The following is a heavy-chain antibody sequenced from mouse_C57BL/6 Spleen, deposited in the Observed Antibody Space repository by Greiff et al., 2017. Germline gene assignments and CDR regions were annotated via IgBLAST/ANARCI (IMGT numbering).Heavy chain of an antibody. Sequence: QVHVKQSGAELVKPGASVKLSCKASGYTFTEYTIHWVKQRSGQGLEWIGWFYPGSGSIKYNEKFKDKATLTADKSSSTVYMELSRLTSEDSAVYFCARHEEGAYYDYDGFAYWGQGTLVTVSA. CDR3: ARHEEGAYYDYDGFAY. V-gene: IGHV1-62-2*01. J-gene: IGHJ3*01. CDR1: GYTFTEYT. D-gene: IGHD2-4*01. CDR2: FYPGSGSI.